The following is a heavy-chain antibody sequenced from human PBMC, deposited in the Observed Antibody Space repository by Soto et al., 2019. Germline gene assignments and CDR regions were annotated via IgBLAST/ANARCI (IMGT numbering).Heavy chain of an antibody. J-gene: IGHJ3*02. Sequence: QVQLVESGGGVVQPGRSLRLSCAASGFTFSDYAMHWVRQAPGKGLEWVAVVWDDGNRKHYVDSVKGRFTISRDDSESTLYLQMNSLTAEDRAVYYCVRGGKTAGAFDIWGQGTMVTVSS. CDR1: GFTFSDYA. D-gene: IGHD2-21*02. CDR3: VRGGKTAGAFDI. CDR2: VWDDGNRK. V-gene: IGHV3-33*01.